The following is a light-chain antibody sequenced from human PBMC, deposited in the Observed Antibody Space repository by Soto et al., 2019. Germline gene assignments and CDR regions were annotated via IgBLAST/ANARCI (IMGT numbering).Light chain of an antibody. J-gene: IGKJ5*01. V-gene: IGKV3-15*01. CDR2: DIS. CDR3: QQYNNWPS. Sequence: EIVMTQSPATLFVSPGDRAILSCRAGQGVTTNFAWYQQKSGQSPRLLIYDISNRAAGVPARFSGSGSETEFTLTIRSLQSEDFAVYFCQQYNNWPSFGQGTRLETK. CDR1: QGVTTN.